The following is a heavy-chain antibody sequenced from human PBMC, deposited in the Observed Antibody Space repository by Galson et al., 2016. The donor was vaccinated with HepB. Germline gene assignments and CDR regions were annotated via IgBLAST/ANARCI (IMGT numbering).Heavy chain of an antibody. CDR3: ARAQGGKVYYGMDV. CDR1: GFTLSSYG. J-gene: IGHJ6*01. CDR2: IWDDGSNK. V-gene: IGHV3-33*01. Sequence: SLRLSCAASGFTLSSYGIHWVRQAPGKGLEWVAVIWDDGSNKYYADSVKGRFTISRDNSKNTEYLQMNSLRAEDTAGYYCARAQGGKVYYGMDVWGQGTTVTVSS. D-gene: IGHD3-16*01.